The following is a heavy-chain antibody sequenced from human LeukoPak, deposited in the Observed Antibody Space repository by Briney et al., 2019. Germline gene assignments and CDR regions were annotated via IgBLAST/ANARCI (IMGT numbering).Heavy chain of an antibody. CDR3: ARRGVVVPAAMAFDY. CDR1: GGSISSGGYS. CDR2: IYHSGST. J-gene: IGHJ4*02. Sequence: SETLSLTCAASGGSISSGGYSWSWIRQPPGKGLEWIGYIYHSGSTYYNPSLKSRVTISVDRSKNQFSLKLSSVTAADTAVYYCARRGVVVPAAMAFDYWGQGTLVTVSS. D-gene: IGHD2-2*01. V-gene: IGHV4-30-2*01.